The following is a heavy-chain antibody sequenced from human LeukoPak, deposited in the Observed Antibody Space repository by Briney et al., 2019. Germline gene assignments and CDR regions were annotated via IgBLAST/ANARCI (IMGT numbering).Heavy chain of an antibody. CDR3: ARVRVTPDY. CDR2: ISAYNGNT. V-gene: IGHV1-18*01. D-gene: IGHD2-21*02. Sequence: GXSGVRXAPGQGLEWMGWISAYNGNTNYAQKLQGRVTMTTDTSTSTAYMELRSLRSDDTAVYYCARVRVTPDYWGQGTLVTVSS. CDR1: G. J-gene: IGHJ4*02.